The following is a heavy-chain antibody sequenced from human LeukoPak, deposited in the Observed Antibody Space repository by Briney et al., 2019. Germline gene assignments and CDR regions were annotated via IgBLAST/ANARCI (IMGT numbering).Heavy chain of an antibody. J-gene: IGHJ5*02. CDR3: ARGSPAYCSGGNCYVDL. CDR2: VYSDGGRI. CDR1: AFTFSKHW. Sequence: GGSLRLSCAASAFTFSKHWMHWVRQAPGRGLVWVSGVYSDGGRITYADSVKGRFTISRDNARNTLYLQMRSLRAEDTAVYYCARGSPAYCSGGNCYVDLWGQGTLVTVSS. D-gene: IGHD2-15*01. V-gene: IGHV3-74*01.